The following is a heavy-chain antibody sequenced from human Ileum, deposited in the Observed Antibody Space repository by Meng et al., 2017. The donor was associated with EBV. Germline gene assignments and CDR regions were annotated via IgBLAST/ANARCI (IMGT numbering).Heavy chain of an antibody. Sequence: PGPRPFKPSDTLPLPCPGSGGSVTSGTYYWSWLRQPPGSRLEFIGYVHHTGATNYNPSLVRRATVSVDTSKSQFSLHLTSVTAADTAVYYCARGYSYSYYFYFDYWGQGILVTVSS. CDR1: GGSVTSGTYY. CDR2: VHHTGAT. J-gene: IGHJ4*02. V-gene: IGHV4-61*01. CDR3: ARGYSYSYYFYFDY. D-gene: IGHD1-26*01.